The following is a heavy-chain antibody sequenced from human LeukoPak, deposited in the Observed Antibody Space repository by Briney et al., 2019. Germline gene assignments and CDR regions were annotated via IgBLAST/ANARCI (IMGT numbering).Heavy chain of an antibody. J-gene: IGHJ4*02. CDR3: ARKLPVAGAADY. D-gene: IGHD6-19*01. V-gene: IGHV3-30*02. CDR1: GFTFSSYG. Sequence: GGSLRLSCAASGFTFSSYGMHWVRQAPGKGLEWVAIIRYDGSNKYYADSVKGRFTISRDNAKNTLYLQMNSLRAEDTAVYYCARKLPVAGAADYWGQGTLVTVSS. CDR2: IRYDGSNK.